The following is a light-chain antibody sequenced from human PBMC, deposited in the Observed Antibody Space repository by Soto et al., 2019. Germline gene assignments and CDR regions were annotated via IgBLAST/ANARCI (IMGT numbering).Light chain of an antibody. CDR1: QSISNW. J-gene: IGKJ4*01. Sequence: DIQMTQSPSTLSASVGDRVNISCRASQSISNWLAWFQQKPGKAPQLLISGASSLESGVPSRFSGSGSGTEFTLTISSLQPDDFATYYCQQYNSYSPLTFGGGTKVDIK. CDR2: GAS. V-gene: IGKV1-5*01. CDR3: QQYNSYSPLT.